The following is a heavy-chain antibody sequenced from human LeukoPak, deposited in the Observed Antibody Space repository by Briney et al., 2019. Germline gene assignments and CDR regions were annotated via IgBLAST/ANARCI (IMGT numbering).Heavy chain of an antibody. CDR2: ISGSSRTI. J-gene: IGHJ6*02. CDR3: AIRGYYDTTYAYDYHAMDV. V-gene: IGHV3-48*02. CDR1: GINFSGYS. Sequence: GGSLRLYCAASGINFSGYSMHWVRQAPGKGLEWVSYISGSSRTIYYADSVKGRFTISRDNAKNSLHLQINSLRDEDTAVYYCAIRGYYDTTYAYDYHAMDVWGQGTAVTVSS. D-gene: IGHD3-22*01.